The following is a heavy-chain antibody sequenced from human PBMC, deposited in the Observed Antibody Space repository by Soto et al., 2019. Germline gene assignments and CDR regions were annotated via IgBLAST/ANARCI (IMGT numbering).Heavy chain of an antibody. J-gene: IGHJ5*02. D-gene: IGHD4-4*01. V-gene: IGHV1-18*01. CDR1: GYTFTSYG. CDR2: ISPYNGNT. Sequence: ASVKVSCKASGYTFTSYGISWVRQAPGQGLEWMGWISPYNGNTNYAQRLQGRVTVTTDTSTRIAYMELRSLRSDDTAVYYCARVGGNNYRWFDPWGQGTLVTVSS. CDR3: ARVGGNNYRWFDP.